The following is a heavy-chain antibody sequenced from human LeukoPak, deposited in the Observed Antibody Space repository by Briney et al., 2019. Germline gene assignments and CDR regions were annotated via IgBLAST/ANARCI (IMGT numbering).Heavy chain of an antibody. D-gene: IGHD2-15*01. Sequence: ASVKVSCKVSGYTLTALSMHWVRQAPGKGLEWMGGFDPEDGETIYAQKFQGRVTMTEDTSTDTAYMELSSLRSEDTAVYCCATQSTRYCSGGSCSDYYYYMDVWGKGTTVTVSS. CDR3: ATQSTRYCSGGSCSDYYYYMDV. CDR2: FDPEDGET. J-gene: IGHJ6*03. CDR1: GYTLTALS. V-gene: IGHV1-24*01.